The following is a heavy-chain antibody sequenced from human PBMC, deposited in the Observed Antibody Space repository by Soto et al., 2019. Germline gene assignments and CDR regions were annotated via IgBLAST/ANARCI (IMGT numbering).Heavy chain of an antibody. CDR3: AHIPSTAAGDYYYYGMDV. J-gene: IGHJ6*02. CDR2: IYWDDDK. V-gene: IGHV2-5*02. D-gene: IGHD6-13*01. CDR1: GFSLSTSGVG. Sequence: QITLKESGPTLVKPTQTLTLTCTFSGFSLSTSGVGVGWIRQPPGKALEWLALIYWDDDKRYSPSLKSRLTITKDTSKNQVVLTMTNMDPVDTATYYCAHIPSTAAGDYYYYGMDVWGQGTTVTVSS.